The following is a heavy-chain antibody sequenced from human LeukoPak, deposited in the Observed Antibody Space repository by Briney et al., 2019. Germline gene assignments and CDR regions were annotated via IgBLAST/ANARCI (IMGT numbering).Heavy chain of an antibody. Sequence: PETLSLTCSVSGGSISSGSYYWGWIRQPPGKELEWIGSIYYSGSTYYNPSLKSRITISLDTSKNQFSLKLSSVTAADTAVYYCARDKTFEVVNYFDYWGQGTLVTVSS. CDR3: ARDKTFEVVNYFDY. CDR1: GGSISSGSYY. V-gene: IGHV4-39*07. D-gene: IGHD3-3*01. CDR2: IYYSGST. J-gene: IGHJ4*02.